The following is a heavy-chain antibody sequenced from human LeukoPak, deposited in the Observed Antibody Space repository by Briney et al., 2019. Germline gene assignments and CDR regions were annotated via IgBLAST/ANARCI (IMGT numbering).Heavy chain of an antibody. Sequence: GGSLRLSCAASGFTFSSYGMHWVRQAPGKGLEWVAVIWYDGSNKYYADSVKGRFTISRDNSKNTLYLQMNSLRAEDTAVYYCAKVGKQQRTWYYYYYMDVWGKGTTVTVSS. CDR2: IWYDGSNK. D-gene: IGHD6-13*01. CDR1: GFTFSSYG. V-gene: IGHV3-33*06. CDR3: AKVGKQQRTWYYYYYMDV. J-gene: IGHJ6*03.